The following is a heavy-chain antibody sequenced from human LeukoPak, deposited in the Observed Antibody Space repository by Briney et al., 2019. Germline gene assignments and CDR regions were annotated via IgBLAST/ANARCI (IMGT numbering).Heavy chain of an antibody. CDR1: GDSLSSYY. V-gene: IGHV4-59*01. J-gene: IGHJ4*02. CDR3: ARIRWLANNLFDY. CDR2: IYCSGST. D-gene: IGHD6-19*01. Sequence: PSETLFLTCTVSGDSLSSYYWSWIRQPPGKGLEWIGYIYCSGSTNYNASLKSRVTIAVDTHKNQFSLKLSSVTAADTAVYYCARIRWLANNLFDYWGQGTLVTVSS.